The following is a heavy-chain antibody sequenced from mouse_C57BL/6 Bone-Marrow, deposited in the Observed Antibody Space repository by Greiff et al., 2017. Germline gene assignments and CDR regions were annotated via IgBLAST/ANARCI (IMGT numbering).Heavy chain of an antibody. Sequence: QVQLQQPGAELVRPGSSVKLSCKASGYTFTSYWMHWVKQRPIQGLEWIGNIDPSDSETHYNQKFKDKATLTVDKSSSTAYMQLSSLTSEDSAVYYCARRGYGSSYDAMDCWGQGTSVTVSS. V-gene: IGHV1-52*01. J-gene: IGHJ4*01. D-gene: IGHD1-1*01. CDR3: ARRGYGSSYDAMDC. CDR2: IDPSDSET. CDR1: GYTFTSYW.